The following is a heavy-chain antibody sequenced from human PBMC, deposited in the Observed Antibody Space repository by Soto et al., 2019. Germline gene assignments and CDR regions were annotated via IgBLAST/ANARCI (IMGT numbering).Heavy chain of an antibody. D-gene: IGHD3-16*01. Sequence: ASVKVSCKASGGTLSSYAISWVRQAPGQGLEWMGGIIPIFGTANYAQKFQGRVTITADESTSTAYMELNSLRAEDTALYYCAKSEGVESYYYYYMDVWGKGTTVTVSS. CDR3: AKSEGVESYYYYYMDV. J-gene: IGHJ6*03. CDR2: IIPIFGTA. V-gene: IGHV1-69*13. CDR1: GGTLSSYA.